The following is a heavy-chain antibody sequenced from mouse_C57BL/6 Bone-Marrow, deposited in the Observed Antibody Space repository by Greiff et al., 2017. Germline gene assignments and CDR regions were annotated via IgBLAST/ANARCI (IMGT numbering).Heavy chain of an antibody. D-gene: IGHD1-1*01. Sequence: DVMLVESGGGLVKPGGSLKLSCAASGFTFSSYAMSWVRQTPEKRLEWVATISDGGSYTYYPDNVKGRFTISRDNAKNNLYLQMSHLKSEDTAMYYCARGDYYGSRSFDYWGQGTTLTVSS. CDR1: GFTFSSYA. J-gene: IGHJ2*01. CDR2: ISDGGSYT. V-gene: IGHV5-4*03. CDR3: ARGDYYGSRSFDY.